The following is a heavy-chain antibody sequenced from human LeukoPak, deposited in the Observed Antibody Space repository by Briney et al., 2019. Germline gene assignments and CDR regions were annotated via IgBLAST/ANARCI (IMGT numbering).Heavy chain of an antibody. CDR3: IRGAPVDF. CDR1: GFTFSSYW. CDR2: IDPSSTYI. V-gene: IGHV3-21*01. Sequence: GGSLRLSCAASGFTFSSYWMSWVRQAPGKGLEWVSAIDPSSTYIYYADSVKGRFTISRDNAKNTMYLQMSSLRAEDTAVYYCIRGAPVDFWGQGTLVTVSS. J-gene: IGHJ4*02.